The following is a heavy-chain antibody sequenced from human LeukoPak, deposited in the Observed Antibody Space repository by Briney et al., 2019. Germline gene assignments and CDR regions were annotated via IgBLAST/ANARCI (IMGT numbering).Heavy chain of an antibody. Sequence: GGSLRLSCAASGFSASSSYMSWVRQAPGKGLEWVSIIYSGGSTYYADSVKGRFTISRDNSKNTLYLQMNSLRAEDTAVYYCARRAGAYSHPYDYWGQGTLVTVSS. V-gene: IGHV3-53*01. CDR1: GFSASSSY. D-gene: IGHD4/OR15-4a*01. CDR3: ARRAGAYSHPYDY. CDR2: IYSGGST. J-gene: IGHJ4*02.